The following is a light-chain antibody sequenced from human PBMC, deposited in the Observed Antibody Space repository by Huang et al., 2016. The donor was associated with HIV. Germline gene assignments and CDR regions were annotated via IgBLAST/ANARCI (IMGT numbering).Light chain of an antibody. CDR2: ATS. Sequence: DIQMTQSPPSLSASLGDRVTITCRASQSITTYLNWYRNKPGEAPELLIHATSTLQNGVPSRFSGGCSGTDFTLTITNLQPEDVASYYCQQSYNLPYTFGRGTKVDIK. CDR3: QQSYNLPYT. J-gene: IGKJ2*01. CDR1: QSITTY. V-gene: IGKV1-39*01.